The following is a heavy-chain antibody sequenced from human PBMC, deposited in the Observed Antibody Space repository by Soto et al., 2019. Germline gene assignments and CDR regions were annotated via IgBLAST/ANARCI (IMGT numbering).Heavy chain of an antibody. CDR2: IYYSGST. J-gene: IGHJ4*02. D-gene: IGHD5-12*01. V-gene: IGHV4-30-4*01. Sequence: SETLSLTCTVSGGSISSGDYYWSWIRQPPGKGLEWIGYIYYSGSTYYNPSLKSRVTISVDTSKNQFSLKLSSVTAADTAVYYCAREDSGYPNAFDYWGQGTLVTVS. CDR3: AREDSGYPNAFDY. CDR1: GGSISSGDYY.